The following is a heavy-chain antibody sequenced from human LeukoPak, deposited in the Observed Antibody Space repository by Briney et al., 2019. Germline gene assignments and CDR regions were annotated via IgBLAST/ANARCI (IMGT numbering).Heavy chain of an antibody. J-gene: IGHJ4*02. V-gene: IGHV4-59*12. D-gene: IGHD1-14*01. CDR1: GGSISSYY. CDR3: AREDPDRKIDY. CDR2: IYHSGFT. Sequence: KPSETLSLTCTVSGGSISSYYWSWIRQPPGKGLEWIGEIYHSGFTNYNPSLKSRVTISVDKPKNHFSLKLSSVTAADTAVYYCAREDPDRKIDYWGQGTLVTVSS.